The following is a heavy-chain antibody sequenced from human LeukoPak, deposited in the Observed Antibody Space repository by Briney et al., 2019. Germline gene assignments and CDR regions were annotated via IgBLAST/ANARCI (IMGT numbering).Heavy chain of an antibody. D-gene: IGHD4-17*01. V-gene: IGHV3-33*01. CDR1: GYSFSVHV. Sequence: GGSLTLSCVASGYSFSVHVMHWGRQAPGKGLEWVALIWYDGSQKYYADSVQGRFTISRDNSKNTLYLQMDSLRVEDTAVYYCARLLGDRRGRLDYWGQGTLVTVSS. CDR3: ARLLGDRRGRLDY. J-gene: IGHJ4*02. CDR2: IWYDGSQK.